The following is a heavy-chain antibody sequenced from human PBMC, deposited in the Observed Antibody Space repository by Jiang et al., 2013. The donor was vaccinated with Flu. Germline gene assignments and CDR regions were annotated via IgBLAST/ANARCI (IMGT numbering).Heavy chain of an antibody. D-gene: IGHD5-18*01. CDR2: INSNRGGT. J-gene: IGHJ4*02. Sequence: SGAEVKKPGASVKVSCKASGYTFTGYYMHWVRQAPGQGLEWMGWINSNRGGTNYAQKFQGRVTMTRDTSINTAYMELSRLRSDDTAVYYCGRDLGYSYGHEPDYWGQGTLVTVSS. CDR3: GRDLGYSYGHEPDY. V-gene: IGHV1-2*02. CDR1: GYTFTGYY.